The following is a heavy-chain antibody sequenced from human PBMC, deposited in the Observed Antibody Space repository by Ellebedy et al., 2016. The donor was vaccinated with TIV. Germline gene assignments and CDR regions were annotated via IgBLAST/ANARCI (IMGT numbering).Heavy chain of an antibody. D-gene: IGHD4/OR15-4a*01. CDR1: DDSISGSGYY. CDR3: ARVSYDYGTSYYFDN. CDR2: IYYSGNT. J-gene: IGHJ4*02. Sequence: MPSETLSLTCAVSDDSISGSGYYWSWRRQLPGKGLEWIGIIYYSGNTYYNPSLESRLTVSVDTSKNQFSLKLKSVTAADTAVYFCARVSYDYGTSYYFDNWGQGTLVTVSS. V-gene: IGHV4-31*11.